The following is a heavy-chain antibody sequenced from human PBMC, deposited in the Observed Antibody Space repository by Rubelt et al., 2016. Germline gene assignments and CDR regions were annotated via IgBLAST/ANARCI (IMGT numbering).Heavy chain of an antibody. CDR3: ATAGYCSSTSCYPFDP. Sequence: QVQLQQWGAGLLKPSETLSLTCAVYGGSFSGYYWSWIRQPPGKGLEWIGEINHSGSTNYIPSLKMHVTISVDTSKNQFSLKLSSVTAADTAVYYCATAGYCSSTSCYPFDPWGQGTLVTVSS. CDR2: INHSGST. J-gene: IGHJ5*02. V-gene: IGHV4-34*01. D-gene: IGHD2-2*01. CDR1: GGSFSGYY.